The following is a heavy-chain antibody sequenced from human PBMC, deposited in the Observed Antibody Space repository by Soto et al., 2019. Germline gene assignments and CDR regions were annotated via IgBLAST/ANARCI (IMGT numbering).Heavy chain of an antibody. CDR2: INGDGDNT. V-gene: IGHV3-23*01. J-gene: IGHJ4*02. D-gene: IGHD3-22*01. CDR3: AKNPGYYYDSTGYHFDY. CDR1: GSTFSTYA. Sequence: PGGSLRLSCAASGSTFSTYAMSWVRQAPGKGLEWVSTINGDGDNTYYADSVKGRFTISRDNSKNTLYLQMNSLRAEDTAVYYCAKNPGYYYDSTGYHFDYWGQGTLVTVSS.